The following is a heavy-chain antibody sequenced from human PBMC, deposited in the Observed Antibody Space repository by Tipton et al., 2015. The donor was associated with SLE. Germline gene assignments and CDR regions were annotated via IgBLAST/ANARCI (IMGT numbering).Heavy chain of an antibody. CDR2: ISSSGTTI. CDR1: GFTFSSYE. V-gene: IGHV3-48*03. J-gene: IGHJ3*02. CDR3: ARDRALPGWDAFDI. D-gene: IGHD2-15*01. Sequence: SLRLSCAASGFTFSSYEMNWVRQAPGKGLEWVSYISSSGTTIYYADSVKGRFTISRDNAKNSLYLQMNSLRAEDTAVYYCARDRALPGWDAFDIWGQGTMVTVSS.